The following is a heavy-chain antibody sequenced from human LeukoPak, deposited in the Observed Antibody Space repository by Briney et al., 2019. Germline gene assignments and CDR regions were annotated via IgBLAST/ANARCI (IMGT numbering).Heavy chain of an antibody. CDR1: GFTFTSYD. CDR2: MNPNSGNT. Sequence: GASVKVSCKASGFTFTSYDINWVREATGQGLEWMGWMNPNSGNTGYALKFQGRVTLTRNTSINTAYMELSSLRSEDTAVYYCARDSGYSLGYWGQGTLVTVSS. D-gene: IGHD5-18*01. CDR3: ARDSGYSLGY. V-gene: IGHV1-8*03. J-gene: IGHJ4*02.